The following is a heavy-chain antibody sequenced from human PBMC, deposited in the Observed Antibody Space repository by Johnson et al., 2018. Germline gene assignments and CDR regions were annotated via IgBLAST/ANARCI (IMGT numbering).Heavy chain of an antibody. J-gene: IGHJ3*02. CDR1: GFTVSSHF. D-gene: IGHD1-14*01. CDR2: IYIDGST. Sequence: VQLRESGGGLVQPGGSQRLSCGASGFTVSSHFMSWVRQAPGKGLESVPVIYIDGSTVYADSVQGLFTISRDTSKNTLYIQMQSLRPEDTAVYYCARRSPLTISWGDAFDIWGQGTMVTVSS. CDR3: ARRSPLTISWGDAFDI. V-gene: IGHV3-66*02.